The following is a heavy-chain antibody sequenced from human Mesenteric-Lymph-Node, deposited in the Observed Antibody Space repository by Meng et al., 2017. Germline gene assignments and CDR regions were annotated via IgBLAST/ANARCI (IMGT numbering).Heavy chain of an antibody. CDR3: ARDDRLDSSGYFVD. CDR1: GGSVSSGSYY. CDR2: ISYSGST. V-gene: IGHV4-61*01. Sequence: SETLSLTCTVSGGSVSSGSYYWSWIRQPPGKGLEWIGYISYSGSTNYNPSLKSRVTISEDTSKMQFSLKLSSVTAADTAVYYCARDDRLDSSGYFVDWGQGTLVTVSS. J-gene: IGHJ4*02. D-gene: IGHD3-22*01.